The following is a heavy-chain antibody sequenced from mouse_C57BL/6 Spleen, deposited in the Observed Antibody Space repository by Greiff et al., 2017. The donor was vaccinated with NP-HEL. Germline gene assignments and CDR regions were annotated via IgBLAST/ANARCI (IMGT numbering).Heavy chain of an antibody. CDR2: INYDGSST. Sequence: EVQRVESEGGLVQPGSSMKLSCTASGFTFSDYYMAWVRQVPEKGLEWVANINYDGSSTYYLDSLKSRFIISRDNAKNILYLQMSSLKSEDTATYYCARDRGNYGSLYAMDYWGQGTSVTVSS. CDR1: GFTFSDYY. CDR3: ARDRGNYGSLYAMDY. D-gene: IGHD1-1*01. J-gene: IGHJ4*01. V-gene: IGHV5-16*01.